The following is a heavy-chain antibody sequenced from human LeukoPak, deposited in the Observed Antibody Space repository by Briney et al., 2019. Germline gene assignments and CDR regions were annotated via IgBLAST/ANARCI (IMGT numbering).Heavy chain of an antibody. Sequence: TGGSLRLSCEGSGDSWMHWVRQVPGKGLVWVSRIKTDGSSTSYADSVKGRFTISRDNAENTLYLQMNSLRAEDTAVYYCARGDGVVMNYWGQGTLVTVSS. D-gene: IGHD3-3*01. CDR3: ARGDGVVMNY. CDR2: IKTDGSST. J-gene: IGHJ4*02. CDR1: GDSW. V-gene: IGHV3-74*01.